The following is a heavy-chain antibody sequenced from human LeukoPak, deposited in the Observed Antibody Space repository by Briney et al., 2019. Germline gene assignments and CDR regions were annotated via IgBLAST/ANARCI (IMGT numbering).Heavy chain of an antibody. CDR2: ISGSGGST. V-gene: IGHV3-23*01. Sequence: GGSLRLSCAASGFTFSSYGMSWVRQAPGKGLEWVSGISGSGGSTYYADSVKGRFTISRDNSKNTLYLQMNSLRAEDTAVYYCAKDPRGITMIVVLFYFDYWGQGTLVTVSS. CDR1: GFTFSSYG. CDR3: AKDPRGITMIVVLFYFDY. D-gene: IGHD3-22*01. J-gene: IGHJ4*02.